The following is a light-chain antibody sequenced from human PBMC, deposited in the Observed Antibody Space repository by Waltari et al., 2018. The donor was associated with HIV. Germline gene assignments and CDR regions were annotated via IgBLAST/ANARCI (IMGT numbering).Light chain of an antibody. CDR2: GAS. V-gene: IGKV1-9*01. CDR1: QGIRNY. Sequence: DIVLTQSPPSLYASVGDRVTISCRASQGIRNYVAWFHQKPGRAPKLLIYGASTLQSAVPPRFSASGSGTQFTLTINSLQPEDFGTYYCQQEKSFPLTFGPGT. J-gene: IGKJ3*01. CDR3: QQEKSFPLT.